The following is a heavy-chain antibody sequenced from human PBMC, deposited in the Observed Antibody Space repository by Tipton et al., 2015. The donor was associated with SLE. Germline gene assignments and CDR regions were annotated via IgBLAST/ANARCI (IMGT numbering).Heavy chain of an antibody. CDR1: GGSISSHY. Sequence: TLSLTCTVSGGSISSHYWSWIRQPPGKGLEWIGYIYYSGSTNYNPSLKSRVTISEDTSKNQFSLKLSSVAAADTAVYYCARGVPTSVAAADWFDPWGQGTLVTVSS. J-gene: IGHJ5*02. D-gene: IGHD6-13*01. CDR3: ARGVPTSVAAADWFDP. CDR2: IYYSGST. V-gene: IGHV4-59*11.